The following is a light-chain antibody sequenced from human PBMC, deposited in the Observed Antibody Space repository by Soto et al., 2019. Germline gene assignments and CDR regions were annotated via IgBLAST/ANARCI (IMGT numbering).Light chain of an antibody. CDR1: QSVSNNY. Sequence: EIALTQSPGTLSLSPGARAPLSCRASQSVSNNYLAWYQQKPGQAPRLLIYGASNRATGIPDRFSGSGSGTDFTLTISRLEPEDFAVYYCQQYGSSGTFGQGTKVDIK. CDR2: GAS. J-gene: IGKJ1*01. V-gene: IGKV3-20*01. CDR3: QQYGSSGT.